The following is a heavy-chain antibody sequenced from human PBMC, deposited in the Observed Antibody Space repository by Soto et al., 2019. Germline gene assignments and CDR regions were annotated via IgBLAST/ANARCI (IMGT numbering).Heavy chain of an antibody. D-gene: IGHD2-2*02. Sequence: GGSLRLSCAAPGFTFSTYVMSWVRQAPGKGLEWVSAISGSGDSTYYADSVKGRFTISRDNSKNTLYLQMNSLRAEDTAVYYCAKGTVPAAIRRDYFDYWGQGTLVTVSS. CDR1: GFTFSTYV. CDR2: ISGSGDST. CDR3: AKGTVPAAIRRDYFDY. J-gene: IGHJ4*02. V-gene: IGHV3-23*01.